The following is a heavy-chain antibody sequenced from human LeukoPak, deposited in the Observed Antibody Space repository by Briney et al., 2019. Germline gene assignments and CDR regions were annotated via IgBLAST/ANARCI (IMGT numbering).Heavy chain of an antibody. CDR3: AREGDSGSYIYAFDI. CDR1: GYTFTGYY. Sequence: AASVKVSCKASGYTFTGYYMHWVRQAPGQGLEWMGWINPNSGGTNYAQKFQGRVTMTRDTSISTAYMELSRLRSDDTAVYYCAREGDSGSYIYAFDIWGQGTMVTVSS. V-gene: IGHV1-2*02. D-gene: IGHD1-26*01. J-gene: IGHJ3*02. CDR2: INPNSGGT.